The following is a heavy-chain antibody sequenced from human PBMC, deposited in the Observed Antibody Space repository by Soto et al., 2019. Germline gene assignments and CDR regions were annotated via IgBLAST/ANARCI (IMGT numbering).Heavy chain of an antibody. D-gene: IGHD1-26*01. CDR2: IVPMLGIT. J-gene: IGHJ4*02. V-gene: IGHV1-69*02. CDR3: ATQKYGAGRVGVYG. CDR1: GDTSAIYT. Sequence: QVTLVQSGAELKKPGSSMKISCEVSGDTSAIYTITWVRQAPGQGLTWLGRIVPMLGITNYARNFQDRLTITADKSRGTAYMELSSLRFEDTAFYFCATQKYGAGRVGVYGWGQGTQVTVPS.